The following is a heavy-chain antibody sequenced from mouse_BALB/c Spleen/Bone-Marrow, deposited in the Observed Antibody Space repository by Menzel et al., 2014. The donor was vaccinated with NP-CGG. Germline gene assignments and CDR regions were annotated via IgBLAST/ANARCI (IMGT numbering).Heavy chain of an antibody. CDR1: GFNIEDTY. V-gene: IGHV14-3*02. Sequence: EVQLQQSGAELVKPGASVKLSCTASGFNIEDTYMHWVKQRPEQGLEWIGRIDPANGNTKYDPKFQGKATITADTSSNTAYLQLSSLTSEDTAVYYCARWGKLGRGYFDVWGAGTTVTVSS. CDR2: IDPANGNT. CDR3: ARWGKLGRGYFDV. J-gene: IGHJ1*01. D-gene: IGHD4-1*01.